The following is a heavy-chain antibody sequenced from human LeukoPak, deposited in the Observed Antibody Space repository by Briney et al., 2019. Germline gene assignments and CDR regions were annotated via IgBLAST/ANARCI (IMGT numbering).Heavy chain of an antibody. J-gene: IGHJ4*02. CDR3: TKDLSALQWAGDETTVTEGY. CDR1: GFTFSSYA. V-gene: IGHV3-23*01. D-gene: IGHD4-17*01. CDR2: ITNGGTT. Sequence: SGGSLRLSCTASGFTFSSYAMNWVRQAPGKGLDWVSVITNGGTTYYADSVKGRFTISRDNSKSTLFLHMNSLRAEDTAIYYCTKDLSALQWAGDETTVTEGYWGQGTLVTVSS.